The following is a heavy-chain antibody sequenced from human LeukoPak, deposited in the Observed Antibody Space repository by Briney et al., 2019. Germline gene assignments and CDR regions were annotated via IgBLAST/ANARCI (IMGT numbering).Heavy chain of an antibody. J-gene: IGHJ4*02. CDR1: GFSFSSYT. D-gene: IGHD3-22*01. CDR2: ISGGGDTT. CDR3: AREPYYYDSSGYSVDY. Sequence: GGSLRLSCSASGFSFSSYTMTWVRQAPGKGPEWVSIISGGGDTTFYTDSVKGRFTISRDNAKNSLNLQMNSLKAEDTAVYYCAREPYYYDSSGYSVDYWGQGTLVTVSS. V-gene: IGHV3-21*04.